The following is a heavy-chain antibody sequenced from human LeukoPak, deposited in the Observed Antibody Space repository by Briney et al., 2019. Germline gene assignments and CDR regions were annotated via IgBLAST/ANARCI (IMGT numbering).Heavy chain of an antibody. D-gene: IGHD3-22*01. CDR3: ASPDYYDSTSGDY. Sequence: GRSLRLSCAASGFTFSSYAMHWVRQAPGKGLEWVAVISYDGSNKYYADSVKGRFTISRDNSKNTLYLQMNSLRAEDTAVYYCASPDYYDSTSGDYWGQGTLVPSPQ. J-gene: IGHJ4*02. V-gene: IGHV3-30-3*01. CDR2: ISYDGSNK. CDR1: GFTFSSYA.